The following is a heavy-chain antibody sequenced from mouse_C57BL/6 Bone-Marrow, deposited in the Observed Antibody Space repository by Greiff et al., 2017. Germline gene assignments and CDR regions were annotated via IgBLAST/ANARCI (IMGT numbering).Heavy chain of an antibody. CDR1: GFNIKDDY. J-gene: IGHJ1*03. D-gene: IGHD1-1*01. CDR3: TTYCSSHWYFDV. V-gene: IGHV14-4*01. CDR2: IDPENGDT. Sequence: EVQLQQSGAELVRPGASVKLSCTASGFNIKDDYMHWVKQRPEQGLEWIGWIDPENGDTEYASKFQGKATITADTSSNTAYLQLSSLTSADAAVYDCTTYCSSHWYFDVWGTGTTVTVSS.